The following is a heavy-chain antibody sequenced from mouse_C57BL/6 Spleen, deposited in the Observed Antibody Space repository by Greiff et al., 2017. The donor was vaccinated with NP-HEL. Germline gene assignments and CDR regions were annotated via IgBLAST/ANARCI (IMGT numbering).Heavy chain of an antibody. J-gene: IGHJ4*01. D-gene: IGHD1-1*01. CDR2: FYPGSGSI. V-gene: IGHV1-62-2*01. Sequence: QVQLKQSGAELVKPGASVKLSCKASGYTFTEYTIHWVKQRSGQGLEWIGWFYPGSGSIKYNEKFKDKATLTADKSSSTVDMELSRLTSEDSAVYFCARHEEAYYGSSYDYAMDYWGQGTSVTVSS. CDR1: GYTFTEYT. CDR3: ARHEEAYYGSSYDYAMDY.